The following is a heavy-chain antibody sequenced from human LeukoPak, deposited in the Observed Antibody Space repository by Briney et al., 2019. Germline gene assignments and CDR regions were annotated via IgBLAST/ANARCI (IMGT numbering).Heavy chain of an antibody. Sequence: GGSLRLSCAASGFTFSNSWMTWIRQAPGKGLEWVAHIKADGTDEYYVDSVKGRFTISRDNAKNSLSLQMNSLRAEDTAVYYCARWNNDWEFDYWGQGTLVTVSS. CDR1: GFTFSNSW. J-gene: IGHJ4*02. CDR3: ARWNNDWEFDY. V-gene: IGHV3-7*05. D-gene: IGHD1/OR15-1a*01. CDR2: IKADGTDE.